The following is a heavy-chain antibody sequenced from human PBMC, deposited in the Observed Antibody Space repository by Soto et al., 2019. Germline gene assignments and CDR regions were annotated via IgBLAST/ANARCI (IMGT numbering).Heavy chain of an antibody. J-gene: IGHJ6*02. D-gene: IGHD3-10*01. Sequence: SETLSLTCTVSGDSVTSVSDYWSWIRQPPGKGLEWIGYIYYSGSADYNPSLGSRVTISIDTSKNQFSLKLTYVTAADTAVYYCARGVGFGYYYYHMDLWGQGTTVTVSS. V-gene: IGHV4-61*01. CDR1: GDSVTSVSDY. CDR3: ARGVGFGYYYYHMDL. CDR2: IYYSGSA.